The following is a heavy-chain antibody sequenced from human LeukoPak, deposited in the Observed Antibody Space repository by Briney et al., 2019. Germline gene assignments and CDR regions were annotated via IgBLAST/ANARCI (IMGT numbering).Heavy chain of an antibody. V-gene: IGHV1-2*02. D-gene: IGHD6-13*01. Sequence: ASVKVSCKASGYTFTGYYMHWVRQAPGQGLEWMGWINPNSGGTNYAQKFQGRVTMTRDTSISTAYMELSRLRSDDTAVYYCAREETAAGTFEYFDYWGQGTLVTVSS. CDR1: GYTFTGYY. J-gene: IGHJ4*02. CDR3: AREETAAGTFEYFDY. CDR2: INPNSGGT.